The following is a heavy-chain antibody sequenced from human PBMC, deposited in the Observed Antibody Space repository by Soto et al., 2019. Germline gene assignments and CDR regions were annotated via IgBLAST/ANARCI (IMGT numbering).Heavy chain of an antibody. J-gene: IGHJ6*02. Sequence: QVQLVESGGGVVQPGRSLRLSCAASGFNFNNYNLHWVRQAPGKGLEWVAVVSYEGNNKYYGDSVKGRFTIFKDESKTTVYLQMTNLRSEDTAKYYCARAGSTTCQPSSCHYYGMDVWGLGTTVTVSS. CDR2: VSYEGNNK. CDR3: ARAGSTTCQPSSCHYYGMDV. D-gene: IGHD2-2*01. CDR1: GFNFNNYN. V-gene: IGHV3-30*03.